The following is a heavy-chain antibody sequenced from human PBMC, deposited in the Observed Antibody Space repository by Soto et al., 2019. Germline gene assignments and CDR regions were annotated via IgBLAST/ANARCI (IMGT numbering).Heavy chain of an antibody. CDR3: ARDSTYYDFWSGYRGPYPFDY. J-gene: IGHJ4*02. CDR1: GFTFSSYS. D-gene: IGHD3-3*01. Sequence: VQLVESGGGLVQPGGSLRLSCAASGFTFSSYSMNWVRQAPGKGLEWVSSISSSSSYIYYADSVKGRFTISRDNAKNSLYLQMNSLRAEDTAVYYCARDSTYYDFWSGYRGPYPFDYWGQGTLVTVSS. V-gene: IGHV3-21*01. CDR2: ISSSSSYI.